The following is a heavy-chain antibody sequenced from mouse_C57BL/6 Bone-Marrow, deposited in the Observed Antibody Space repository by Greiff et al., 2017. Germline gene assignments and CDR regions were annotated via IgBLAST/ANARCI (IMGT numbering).Heavy chain of an antibody. Sequence: VQLQQSGPELVRPGASVKISCKAPGYTFTSHWMQWVRQRPGQGLEWIGEIFPGSGSTYYNEKFKGKATLTVDTSSSTAYMQLSSLTSEDSAVYFCARGGLLDYGSSYGFAYWGQGTLGTVSA. V-gene: IGHV1-56*01. CDR3: ARGGLLDYGSSYGFAY. CDR2: IFPGSGST. J-gene: IGHJ3*01. D-gene: IGHD1-1*01. CDR1: GYTFTSHW.